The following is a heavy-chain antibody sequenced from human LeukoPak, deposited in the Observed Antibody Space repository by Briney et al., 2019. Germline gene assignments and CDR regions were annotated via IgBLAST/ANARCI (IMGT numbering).Heavy chain of an antibody. V-gene: IGHV1-2*02. CDR2: INPNSGGT. Sequence: ASVKVSCKASGYTFTGYYMHWGRQAPGQGLEWMGWINPNSGGTNYAQKFQGRVTMTRDTSISTAYMELSRLRSDDTAVYYCARVHEGSSSWYSSYYYYGMDVWGQGTTVTVSS. J-gene: IGHJ6*02. CDR1: GYTFTGYY. D-gene: IGHD6-13*01. CDR3: ARVHEGSSSWYSSYYYYGMDV.